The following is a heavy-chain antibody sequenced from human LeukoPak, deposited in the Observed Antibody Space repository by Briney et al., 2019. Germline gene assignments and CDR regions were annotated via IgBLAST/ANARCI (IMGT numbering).Heavy chain of an antibody. V-gene: IGHV3-21*01. CDR3: ASDPESRQGNDAFDI. CDR2: ISSSSSYI. J-gene: IGHJ3*02. CDR1: GFTFSSYS. D-gene: IGHD1-14*01. Sequence: GGSLRLSCAASGFTFSSYSMNWVRQAPGKGLEWVSPISSSSSYIYYADSVKGRFTISRDNAKNSLYLQMNSLRAEDTAVYYCASDPESRQGNDAFDIWGQGTMVTVSS.